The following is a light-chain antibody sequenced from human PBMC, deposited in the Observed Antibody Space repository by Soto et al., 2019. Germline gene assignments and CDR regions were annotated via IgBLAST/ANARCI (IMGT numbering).Light chain of an antibody. J-gene: IGKJ4*01. Sequence: EIVLTQSPATLSLSPGERATLSCRSSQSVSSYLAWYQQKPGQAPRLLIYDASTRATGIPARFSGSGSGTDFTLTISSLEPEDYAVYYCQQRGNWPFHTFGGGTKVEIK. CDR3: QQRGNWPFHT. V-gene: IGKV3-11*01. CDR2: DAS. CDR1: QSVSSY.